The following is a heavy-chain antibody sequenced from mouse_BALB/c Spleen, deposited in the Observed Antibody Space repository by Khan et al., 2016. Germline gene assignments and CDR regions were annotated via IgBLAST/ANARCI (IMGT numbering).Heavy chain of an antibody. J-gene: IGHJ2*01. CDR3: TRGTHYYGYYFDY. Sequence: QVQLKESGAELVKPGASVKLSCKASGYTFTSYYMYWVKQRPGQGLEWIGEINPSNGGTNFNEKFKSKATLTVDKSSSTAYMQLSSLTSEDSAVYYCTRGTHYYGYYFDYWGQGTTLTVSS. V-gene: IGHV1S81*02. CDR2: INPSNGGT. D-gene: IGHD1-2*01. CDR1: GYTFTSYY.